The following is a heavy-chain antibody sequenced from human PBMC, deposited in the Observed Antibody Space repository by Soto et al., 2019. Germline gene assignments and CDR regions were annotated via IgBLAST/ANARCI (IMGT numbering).Heavy chain of an antibody. CDR3: ARKVGATTFDY. V-gene: IGHV2-5*02. Sequence: QITLKESSPTLVKPTQTLTLTCTFSGFSLSTSGVGVGWIRQPPGKALEWLALIYWDDDKRYSPSLKSRLTITKDTSKNQVVLTMTNMDPVDTATYYCARKVGATTFDYWGQGTLVTVSS. D-gene: IGHD1-26*01. J-gene: IGHJ4*02. CDR2: IYWDDDK. CDR1: GFSLSTSGVG.